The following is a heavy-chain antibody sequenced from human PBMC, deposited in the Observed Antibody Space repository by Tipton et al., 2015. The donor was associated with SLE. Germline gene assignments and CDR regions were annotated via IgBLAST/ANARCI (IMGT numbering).Heavy chain of an antibody. D-gene: IGHD1-26*01. CDR2: IFHSGSA. Sequence: TLSLTCTVSGGSLSSGDYSWSWVRQPPGKGLEWIGHIFHSGSAYYNPSLKSRVTMSVDRSRNQFSLRLTSMTAADTALYYCAREVGVVATGWFDPRGRGTLVTVSS. V-gene: IGHV4-30-2*01. CDR3: AREVGVVATGWFDP. J-gene: IGHJ5*02. CDR1: GGSLSSGDYS.